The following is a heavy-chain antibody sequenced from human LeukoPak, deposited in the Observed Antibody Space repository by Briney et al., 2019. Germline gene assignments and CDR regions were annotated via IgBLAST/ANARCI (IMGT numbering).Heavy chain of an antibody. D-gene: IGHD3-22*01. CDR1: GGSISSYY. CDR3: ASHYYDSSGSWFDP. CDR2: IYYSGST. V-gene: IGHV4-59*01. J-gene: IGHJ5*02. Sequence: SSETLSLTCTVSGGSISSYYWSWIRQPPGKGLEWIGYIYYSGSTNYNPSLKSRVTISVDTSKNQFSLKLSSVTAADTAVYYCASHYYDSSGSWFDPWGQGTLVTVSS.